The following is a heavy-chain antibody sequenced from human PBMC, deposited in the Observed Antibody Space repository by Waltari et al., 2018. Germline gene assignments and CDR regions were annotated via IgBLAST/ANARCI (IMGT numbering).Heavy chain of an antibody. D-gene: IGHD3-16*02. Sequence: QVQLVQSGAEVKKPGASVKVSCKVSGYTLTELSMHWGRQAPGKGLGWMGGFGPEEGETTYEQKVQGRVTMTEDTATDTAYMELSSLRSEDTAVYYCATHGYIWGSYRSPYYFDYWGQGTLVTVSS. J-gene: IGHJ4*02. V-gene: IGHV1-24*01. CDR2: FGPEEGET. CDR1: GYTLTELS. CDR3: ATHGYIWGSYRSPYYFDY.